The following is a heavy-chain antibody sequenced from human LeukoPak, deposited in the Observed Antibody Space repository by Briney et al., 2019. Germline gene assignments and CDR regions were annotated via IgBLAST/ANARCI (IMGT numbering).Heavy chain of an antibody. V-gene: IGHV1-2*02. CDR3: AREDGSSWPNFDY. CDR2: INPNSGGT. J-gene: IGHJ4*02. CDR1: GYTFTGYY. Sequence: ASVKVSCKASGYTFTGYYMHWVRQAPGQGLEWMGWINPNSGGTNYAQKFQGRVTMTRDKSISTAYMELSRLRSDDTAVYYCAREDGSSWPNFDYWGQGTLVTVSS. D-gene: IGHD6-13*01.